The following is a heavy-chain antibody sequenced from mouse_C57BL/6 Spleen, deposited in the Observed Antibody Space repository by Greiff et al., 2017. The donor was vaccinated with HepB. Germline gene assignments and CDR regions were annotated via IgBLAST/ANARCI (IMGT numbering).Heavy chain of an antibody. CDR3: ASYPEAWFAY. D-gene: IGHD5-5*01. J-gene: IGHJ3*01. CDR2: IDPSDSYT. CDR1: GYTFTSYW. Sequence: QVQLQQPGAELVKPGASVKLSCKASGYTFTSYWMQWVKQRPGQGLEWIGEIDPSDSYTNYNQKFKGKATLTVDTSSSTAYMQLSSLTSEDSAVYDCASYPEAWFAYWGQGTLVTVSA. V-gene: IGHV1-50*01.